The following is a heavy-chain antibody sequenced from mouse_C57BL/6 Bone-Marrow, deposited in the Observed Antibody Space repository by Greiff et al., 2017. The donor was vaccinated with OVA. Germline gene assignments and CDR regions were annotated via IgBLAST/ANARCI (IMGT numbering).Heavy chain of an antibody. CDR3: AREGRLRLPFAY. J-gene: IGHJ3*01. V-gene: IGHV5-17*01. Sequence: EVQLVESGGGLVKPGGSLKLSCAASGFTFSDYGMHWVRQAPEKGLEWVAYISSGSSTIYFADTVKGRFTISRDNAKNTLFLQMTRLRSEDTAMYYCAREGRLRLPFAYWGQETLGTVSA. D-gene: IGHD3-2*02. CDR1: GFTFSDYG. CDR2: ISSGSSTI.